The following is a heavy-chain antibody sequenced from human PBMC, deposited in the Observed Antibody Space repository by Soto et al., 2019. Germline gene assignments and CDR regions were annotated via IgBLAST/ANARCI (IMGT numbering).Heavy chain of an antibody. CDR1: GFTFSSYA. CDR2: ISGSGSST. D-gene: IGHD3-10*01. Sequence: GESLRLSCAASGFTFSSYAMSWVRQAPGKGLEWVSEISGSGSSTYHADSVKGRFTISRDNSKNTLYLQMNSLRAEDTAAYYCEKSLSGLLCFGDFSYWGQGTLGTVSS. CDR3: EKSLSGLLCFGDFSY. V-gene: IGHV3-23*01. J-gene: IGHJ4*02.